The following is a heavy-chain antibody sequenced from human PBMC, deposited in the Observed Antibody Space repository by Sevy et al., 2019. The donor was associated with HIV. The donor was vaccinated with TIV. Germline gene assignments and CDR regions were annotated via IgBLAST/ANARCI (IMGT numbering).Heavy chain of an antibody. Sequence: GGSLRLSCAASGFTFNNYAMSWVRQAPGKGLEWVSAISSSGGSTYYADSVKGRFTISRDNSKNTLYLQMNSLRAEDTAIYYCAKDVKYQLPRGTFDYWGQGTLVTVSS. CDR3: AKDVKYQLPRGTFDY. J-gene: IGHJ4*02. CDR2: ISSSGGST. CDR1: GFTFNNYA. V-gene: IGHV3-23*01. D-gene: IGHD2-2*01.